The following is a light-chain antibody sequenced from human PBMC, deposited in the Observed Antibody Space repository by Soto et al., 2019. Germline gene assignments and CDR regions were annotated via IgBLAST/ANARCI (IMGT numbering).Light chain of an antibody. Sequence: DIVMTQSPLSLPVTPGEPASISCRSSQSLLHSNGYSYLDWYLQKPGQRPQLLIYLGSNRASRVPDRFSGSVSGTDFTLKISRVEAEDLGVYYCMQTLQFPLTFGQGTKLEIK. V-gene: IGKV2-28*01. CDR1: QSLLHSNGYSY. CDR2: LGS. J-gene: IGKJ2*01. CDR3: MQTLQFPLT.